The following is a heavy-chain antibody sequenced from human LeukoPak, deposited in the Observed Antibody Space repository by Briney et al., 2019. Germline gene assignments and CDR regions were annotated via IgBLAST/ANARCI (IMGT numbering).Heavy chain of an antibody. CDR1: GYTFTGYY. D-gene: IGHD2-15*01. Sequence: GASVKVSCKAYGYTFTGYYMHWVRQAPGQGLEWMGWIDPNSGGTNYAQKFQGRVTMTRDTSISTAYMELSRLRADDTAVYYCARDQSGSAPTDYWGQGTLVTVSS. V-gene: IGHV1-2*02. CDR2: IDPNSGGT. CDR3: ARDQSGSAPTDY. J-gene: IGHJ4*02.